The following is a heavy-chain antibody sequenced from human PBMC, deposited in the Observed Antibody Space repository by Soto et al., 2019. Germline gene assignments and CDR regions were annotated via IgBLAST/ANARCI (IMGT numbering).Heavy chain of an antibody. CDR3: ARDTKLELQYYFDY. Sequence: QVQLQESGPGLVKPSETLSLTCTVSGGSISIYYWSWIRQPAGKGLEWIGRIYTSGSTNYNPSLKSRVTMSVDTSKNQFSLKLSSVTAADTAVYYCARDTKLELQYYFDYWGQGTLVTVSS. V-gene: IGHV4-4*07. CDR2: IYTSGST. J-gene: IGHJ4*02. D-gene: IGHD1-7*01. CDR1: GGSISIYY.